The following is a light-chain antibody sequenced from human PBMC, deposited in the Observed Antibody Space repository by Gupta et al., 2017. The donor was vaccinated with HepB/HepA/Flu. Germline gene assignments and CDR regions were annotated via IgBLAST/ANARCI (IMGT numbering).Light chain of an antibody. V-gene: IGKV1-5*03. CDR2: KGS. CDR3: QQYKSYPLT. CDR1: QSISSW. J-gene: IGKJ4*01. Sequence: DIQMTQSPSTLSASVGDRVTITCRASQSISSWLAWYQQKPGKAPKLLIYKGSSLERGVPSRFGASGSGTEFTLTISSLQPDDFATYYCQQYKSYPLTFGAGTKVEIK.